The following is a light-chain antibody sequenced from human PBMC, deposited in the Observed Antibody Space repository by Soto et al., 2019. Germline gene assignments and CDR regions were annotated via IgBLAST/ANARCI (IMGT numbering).Light chain of an antibody. CDR3: SSYAGSSNV. V-gene: IGLV1-40*01. CDR1: SSNIGAGYD. Sequence: QSILTQTPSVSGAPGQKITMSCTGSSSNIGAGYDVHWYQQIPGAAPRLLISADNNRPSGVPDRFSASKSGTSASLAITGLQAEDEANYYCSSYAGSSNVFGTGTKVTVL. CDR2: ADN. J-gene: IGLJ1*01.